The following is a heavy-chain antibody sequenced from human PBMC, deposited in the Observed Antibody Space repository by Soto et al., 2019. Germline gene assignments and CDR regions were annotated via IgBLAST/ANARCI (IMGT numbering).Heavy chain of an antibody. V-gene: IGHV3-33*01. CDR1: GFMFSNHG. CDR3: VRGDNWNDEASDY. Sequence: QVQLVESGGGVVQPGRSLRLSCAASGFMFSNHGMHWVRQAPGKGLEWVAVIWSDGNNRYYADSVKGRFTISRDNSKNTLYLQMNSLRDEDKAVYYCVRGDNWNDEASDYWGQGTLVTVSS. J-gene: IGHJ4*02. CDR2: IWSDGNNR. D-gene: IGHD1-1*01.